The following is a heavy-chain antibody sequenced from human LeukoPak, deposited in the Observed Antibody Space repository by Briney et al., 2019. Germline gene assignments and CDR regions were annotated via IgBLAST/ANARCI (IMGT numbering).Heavy chain of an antibody. V-gene: IGHV1-2*02. J-gene: IGHJ5*02. CDR2: INPNSGGT. CDR3: AREAGSGWRYNWFDP. Sequence: ASVKVSCKASGYTFTGYFMHWVRQAPGQGLEWMGWINPNSGGTNYAQKFQGRVTMTGDTSISTAYMDLSSLRSDDTAVYYCAREAGSGWRYNWFDPWGQGTLVTVSS. CDR1: GYTFTGYF. D-gene: IGHD6-19*01.